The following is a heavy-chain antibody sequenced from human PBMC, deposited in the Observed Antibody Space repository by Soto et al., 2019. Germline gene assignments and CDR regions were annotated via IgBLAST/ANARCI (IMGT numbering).Heavy chain of an antibody. CDR2: ISYDGSNK. D-gene: IGHD2-2*01. Sequence: PGGSLRLSCTASGFTFSSYAMHWVRQAPGKGLEWVAVISYDGSNKYYADSVKGRFTISRDNSKNTLYLQMNSLRAEDTAVYYCARDPVEIVLVPAAPYYYYGMDVWGQGTTVTVSS. J-gene: IGHJ6*02. CDR1: GFTFSSYA. V-gene: IGHV3-30-3*01. CDR3: ARDPVEIVLVPAAPYYYYGMDV.